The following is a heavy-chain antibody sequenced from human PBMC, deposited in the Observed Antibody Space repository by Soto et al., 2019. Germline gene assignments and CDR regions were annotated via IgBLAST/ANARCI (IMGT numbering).Heavy chain of an antibody. Sequence: WWSLRLSCSASVFTFSSYSMNWFRQAPGKGLEWVSSISSSSSYIYYADSVKGRFTISRDNAKNSLYLQMNSLRAEDTAVYYCARGIVGASLAHFDYWGQGTLVTVSS. J-gene: IGHJ4*02. CDR2: ISSSSSYI. V-gene: IGHV3-21*01. CDR1: VFTFSSYS. D-gene: IGHD1-26*01. CDR3: ARGIVGASLAHFDY.